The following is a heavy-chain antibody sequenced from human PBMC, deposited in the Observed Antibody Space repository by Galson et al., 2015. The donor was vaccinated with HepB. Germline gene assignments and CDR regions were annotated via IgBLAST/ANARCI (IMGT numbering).Heavy chain of an antibody. CDR1: GGTFSSYA. J-gene: IGHJ6*02. V-gene: IGHV1-69*13. D-gene: IGHD3-3*01. CDR3: ARDTRTAIFGVVILEGSYGMDV. Sequence: SVKVSCKASGGTFSSYAISWVRQAPGQGLEWMGGIIPIFGTANYAQKFRGRVTITADESTSTAYMELSSLRSEDTAVYYCARDTRTAIFGVVILEGSYGMDVWGQGTTVTVSS. CDR2: IIPIFGTA.